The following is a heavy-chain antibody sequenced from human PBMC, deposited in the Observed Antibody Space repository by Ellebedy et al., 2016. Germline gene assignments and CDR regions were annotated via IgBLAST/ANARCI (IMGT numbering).Heavy chain of an antibody. CDR2: IKSKTDGETT. CDR3: TRDSGGSYPDY. V-gene: IGHV3-15*01. Sequence: GESLKISCAGSGFSFSSAYMSWVRQAPGKGPEWVARIKSKTDGETTEYAAPVKGRFTISRDDSKNTVYLQMSGLKSEDTAVYYCTRDSGGSYPDYWGQGTLVTVSS. CDR1: GFSFSSAY. J-gene: IGHJ4*02. D-gene: IGHD2-15*01.